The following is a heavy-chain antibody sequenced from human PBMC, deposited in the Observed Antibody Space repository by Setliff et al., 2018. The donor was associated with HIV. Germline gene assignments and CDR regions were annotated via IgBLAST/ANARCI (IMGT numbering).Heavy chain of an antibody. J-gene: IGHJ4*02. V-gene: IGHV3-9*01. CDR3: VKGYDVLTGDPDS. D-gene: IGHD3-9*01. Sequence: QTGGSLRLSCAASGFTFSNYWMHWVRQGPGQGLEWVSSVSWNSDSINYADSVKGRFTISRANARSSLFLQMNSLRAEDTALYYCVKGYDVLTGDPDSWGQGTLVTVSS. CDR1: GFTFSNYW. CDR2: VSWNSDSI.